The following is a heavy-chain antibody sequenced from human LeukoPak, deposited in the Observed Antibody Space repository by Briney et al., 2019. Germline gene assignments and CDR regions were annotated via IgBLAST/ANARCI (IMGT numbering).Heavy chain of an antibody. D-gene: IGHD3-10*01. Sequence: EASVKVSCKASGYTFTSYGISWVRQAPGQGLEWMGWISAYNGNTNYAQKLQGRVTMTTDTSTSTAYMELRSLRPDDTAVYYCARDDADMVRGFFSLPHNEHYFDYWGQGTLVTVSS. CDR3: ARDDADMVRGFFSLPHNEHYFDY. V-gene: IGHV1-18*01. J-gene: IGHJ4*02. CDR2: ISAYNGNT. CDR1: GYTFTSYG.